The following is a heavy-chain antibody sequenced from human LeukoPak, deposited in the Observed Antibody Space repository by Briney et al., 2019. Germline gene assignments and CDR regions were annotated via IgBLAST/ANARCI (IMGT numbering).Heavy chain of an antibody. V-gene: IGHV4-4*02. J-gene: IGHJ6*02. D-gene: IGHD2-2*02. CDR2: TYHNGTL. Sequence: SGTLSLTCAVSVGSISSGNWWTWVRQSPGKGLEWIGETYHNGTLNYNPSLKSRVTISADSFKNHFSLKLTSVTAADTAVYYCATAPILRGEGGEHYKYGMDVWGQGTTVIVSS. CDR1: VGSISSGNW. CDR3: ATAPILRGEGGEHYKYGMDV.